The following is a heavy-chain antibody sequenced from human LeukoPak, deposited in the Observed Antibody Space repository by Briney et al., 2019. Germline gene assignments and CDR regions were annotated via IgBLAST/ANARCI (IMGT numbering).Heavy chain of an antibody. CDR3: GTTEHDSGDY. J-gene: IGHJ4*02. CDR1: GWSFSGYY. Sequence: SETLSLTCAVYGWSFSGYYWSWIRQPPGKGLEWIGSIYYSGSTYYNPSLKSRVTISVDKSKNQFSLTLSSVTAADTAVYFCGTTEHDSGDYWGQGTLVTVSS. V-gene: IGHV4-34*01. D-gene: IGHD6-25*01. CDR2: IYYSGST.